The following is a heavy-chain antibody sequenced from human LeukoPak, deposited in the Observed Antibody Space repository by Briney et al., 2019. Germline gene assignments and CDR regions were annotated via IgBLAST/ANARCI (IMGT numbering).Heavy chain of an antibody. CDR1: GFTFSSNA. CDR2: ITAGGGTT. CDR3: AKAYGTNGYYQLPIDF. Sequence: GGSLRLSCAASGFTFSSNAVTWVRQAPGKGLECVSAITAGGGTTYYADSVKGRFTISRDNSRNTLYLQLNNLRADDTALYYCAKAYGTNGYYQLPIDFWGRGTLVTVSS. J-gene: IGHJ4*02. V-gene: IGHV3-23*01. D-gene: IGHD3-22*01.